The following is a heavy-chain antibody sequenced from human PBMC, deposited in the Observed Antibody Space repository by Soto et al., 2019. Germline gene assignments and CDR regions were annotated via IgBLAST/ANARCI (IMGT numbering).Heavy chain of an antibody. J-gene: IGHJ4*02. CDR3: AREVFCSGGSCYSSPFDY. V-gene: IGHV1-69*04. D-gene: IGHD2-15*01. CDR1: GGTFSSYT. Sequence: SVKVSCKASGGTFSSYTISWVRQAPGQGLEWMGRIIPILGIANYAQKFQGRVTITADKSTSTAYMELSSLRSEDTAVYYCAREVFCSGGSCYSSPFDYWGQGTLVTVSS. CDR2: IIPILGIA.